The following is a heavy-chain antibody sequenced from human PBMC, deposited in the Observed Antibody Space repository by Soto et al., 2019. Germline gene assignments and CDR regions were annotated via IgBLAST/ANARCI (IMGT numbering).Heavy chain of an antibody. CDR2: IYYSGST. V-gene: IGHV4-59*01. CDR3: ARGYPYGMDV. D-gene: IGHD3-16*02. J-gene: IGHJ6*02. Sequence: SETLSLTCTVSGGSISRYYWSWIRQPPGKGLEWIGYIYYSGSTNYNPSLKSRVTISVDTSKNQFSLKLSPVTAADTAVYYCARGYPYGMDVWGQGTTVTVSS. CDR1: GGSISRYY.